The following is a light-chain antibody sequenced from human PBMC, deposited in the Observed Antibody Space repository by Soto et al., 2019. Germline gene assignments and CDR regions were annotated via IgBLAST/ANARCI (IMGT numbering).Light chain of an antibody. CDR2: GAS. Sequence: IVMTQSPATLSVSPGERATLSCRASQSVSSSFVAWYQQKPGQAPRLLIYGASSRATGIPDRFSGSGSGTDFTLTIRRLEPEDFAVYYCQQYGSSPRTFGQGTKVDIK. CDR3: QQYGSSPRT. J-gene: IGKJ1*01. CDR1: QSVSSSF. V-gene: IGKV3-20*01.